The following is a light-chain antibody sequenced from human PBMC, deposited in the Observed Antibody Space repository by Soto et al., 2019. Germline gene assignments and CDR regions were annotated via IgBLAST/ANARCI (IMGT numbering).Light chain of an antibody. J-gene: IGKJ1*01. CDR1: QSVTNSF. CDR2: GAS. CDR3: QQYVSSPWA. Sequence: EIVLAQSPGTLSLSPGERDPLSCRASQSVTNSFLAWSQQKPGQAPRLLIYGASRRATGIPDRFTGSGSGTDFTLTISRLEPEDFAVYYCQQYVSSPWAFGQGTKVDI. V-gene: IGKV3-20*01.